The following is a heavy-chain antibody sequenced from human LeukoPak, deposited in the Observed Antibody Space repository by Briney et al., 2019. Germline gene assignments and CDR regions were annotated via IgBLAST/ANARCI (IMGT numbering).Heavy chain of an antibody. CDR2: IYHSGST. CDR3: ASGYYYDSSGYYPWAFDI. V-gene: IGHV4-4*02. J-gene: IGHJ3*02. CDR1: GGSISSSNW. Sequence: SETLSLTCAVSGGSISSSNWWSWVRPPPGKGLEWIGEIYHSGSTNYNPSLKSRVTISVDKSKNQFSLKLSSVTAADTAVYYCASGYYYDSSGYYPWAFDIWGQGTMVTVPS. D-gene: IGHD3-22*01.